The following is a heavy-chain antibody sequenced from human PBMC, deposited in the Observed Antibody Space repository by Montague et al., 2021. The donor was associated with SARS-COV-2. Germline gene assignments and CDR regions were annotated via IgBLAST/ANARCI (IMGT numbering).Heavy chain of an antibody. CDR3: ARNAYNHYGLDV. CDR2: IDDSGTT. J-gene: IGHJ6*02. Sequence: SETLSLTCSVSGGSIGTNYWSWIRQPPGKGLEWIGYIDDSGTTRYNPSLRSRATISLDLSKNQFSLDLNSVTAADTAVYYCARNAYNHYGLDVWGQGTTVTVSS. CDR1: GGSIGTNY. V-gene: IGHV4-59*08.